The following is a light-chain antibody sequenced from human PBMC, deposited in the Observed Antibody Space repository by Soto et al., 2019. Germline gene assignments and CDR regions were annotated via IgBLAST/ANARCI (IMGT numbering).Light chain of an antibody. J-gene: IGKJ1*01. Sequence: DIQMTQSPSSLSASVGDSVTITCRASQGINNYLAWYQQKPGKVPVLLIYSASTLKSGVPSRFSGRGAGTDFTLTISSLQPEDFATYYGQKYDRAPRTFGQGTKVDI. CDR3: QKYDRAPRT. CDR2: SAS. V-gene: IGKV1-27*01. CDR1: QGINNY.